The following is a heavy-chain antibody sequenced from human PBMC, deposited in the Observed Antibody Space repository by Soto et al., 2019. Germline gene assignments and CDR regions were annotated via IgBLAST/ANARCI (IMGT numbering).Heavy chain of an antibody. CDR3: ARAPRPAAIAVLDH. Sequence: QVQLVQSGTEVKTSGASVKVSCKASGYSFTSYDINWLRQATGQGPEWMGWVNPNTGDTGLAQRFQARVTLSSDTSINTAYVEVSSLRPDYTAIYFCARAPRPAAIAVLDHWGQGTLVAVSS. J-gene: IGHJ4*02. D-gene: IGHD6-19*01. V-gene: IGHV1-8*01. CDR2: VNPNTGDT. CDR1: GYSFTSYD.